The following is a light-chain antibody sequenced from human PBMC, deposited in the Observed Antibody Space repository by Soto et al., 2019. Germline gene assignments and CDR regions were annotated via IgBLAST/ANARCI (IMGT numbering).Light chain of an antibody. CDR2: GVN. Sequence: QSALTQPASVSGSPGQSITISCTGTVSDVGGYDSVSWYQQHPGRAPKLIIYGVNNRPSGVPDRFSGSKSGNTASLTVSGLQPEDEADYYCSSYAGSNKSVFGTGTKLTVL. CDR1: VSDVGGYDS. CDR3: SSYAGSNKSV. V-gene: IGLV2-8*01. J-gene: IGLJ1*01.